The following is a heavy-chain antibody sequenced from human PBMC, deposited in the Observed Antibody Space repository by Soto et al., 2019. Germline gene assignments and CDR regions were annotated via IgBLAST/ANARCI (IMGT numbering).Heavy chain of an antibody. CDR1: GGSISSGGYS. D-gene: IGHD6-6*01. J-gene: IGHJ4*02. CDR3: ASGSHVPHY. Sequence: SETLSLTCAVSGGSISSGGYSWSWIRQPPGKGLEWIGYISHSGSTYYNPSLKSRVTISVDRSKNQFSLKLSSVTAADTAVYFCASGSHVPHYWAQGTLVTVS. CDR2: ISHSGST. V-gene: IGHV4-30-2*01.